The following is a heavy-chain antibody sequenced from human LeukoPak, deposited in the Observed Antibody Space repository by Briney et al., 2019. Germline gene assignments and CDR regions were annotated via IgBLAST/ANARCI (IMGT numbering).Heavy chain of an antibody. D-gene: IGHD1-26*01. CDR3: ARDPIVGARFDY. V-gene: IGHV1-18*01. J-gene: IGHJ4*02. CDR1: GYTFTSYG. CDR2: ISAYNGNT. Sequence: ASVKVSCKASGYTFTSYGISWVRQAPGQGLEWMGWISAYNGNTNYAQKLQGRVTMTRDTSISTAYMELSRLTSDDTAVYYCARDPIVGARFDYWGQGTLVTVSS.